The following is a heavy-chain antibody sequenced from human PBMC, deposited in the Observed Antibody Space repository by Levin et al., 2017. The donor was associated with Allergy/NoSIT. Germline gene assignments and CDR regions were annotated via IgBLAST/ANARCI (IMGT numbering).Heavy chain of an antibody. CDR1: GFTFRSYA. D-gene: IGHD3-10*01. CDR3: ARDVMMGYYDSQSFYKSGMDV. J-gene: IGHJ6*02. Sequence: PGGSLRLSCAGSGFTFRSYAMHWVRQAPGKGLEWLALISYDGSNKYYADSVKGRFTISRDNSKNTLYLQMSSLRAEDTAVYYCARDVMMGYYDSQSFYKSGMDVWGQGTTVTVSS. CDR2: ISYDGSNK. V-gene: IGHV3-30-3*01.